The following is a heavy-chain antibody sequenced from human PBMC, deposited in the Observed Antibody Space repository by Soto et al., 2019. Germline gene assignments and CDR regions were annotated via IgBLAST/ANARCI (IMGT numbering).Heavy chain of an antibody. D-gene: IGHD3-3*01. Sequence: PGGSLRLSCVASGFVFEVYWMHWVRQAPGKGLEWVSAISGSGGSTYYADSVKGRFTISRDNSKNTLYLQMNSLRAEDTAVYYCAGHDYDFWSGYYHDAFDIWGQGTMVTVSS. V-gene: IGHV3-23*01. J-gene: IGHJ3*02. CDR1: GFVFEVYW. CDR3: AGHDYDFWSGYYHDAFDI. CDR2: ISGSGGST.